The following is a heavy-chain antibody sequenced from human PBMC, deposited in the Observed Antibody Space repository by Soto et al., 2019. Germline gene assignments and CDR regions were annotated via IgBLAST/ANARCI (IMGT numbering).Heavy chain of an antibody. Sequence: QVQLVQSGAEVKKPGAPVKVSCKASGYTFTIYSITWVRQAPGQGLEWMGWISAYNGNTDYAQKFQGRVTMTTDTSTSTAYMELRSLTSDDTAVYYCARDKAGAVDAFDIWGQGTMVTVSS. V-gene: IGHV1-18*01. CDR3: ARDKAGAVDAFDI. J-gene: IGHJ3*02. CDR1: GYTFTIYS. CDR2: ISAYNGNT. D-gene: IGHD1-26*01.